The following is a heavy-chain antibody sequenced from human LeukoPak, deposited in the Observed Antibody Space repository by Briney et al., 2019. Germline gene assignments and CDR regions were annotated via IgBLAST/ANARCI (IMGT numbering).Heavy chain of an antibody. D-gene: IGHD1-14*01. Sequence: ASETLSLTCTGSGGSISSYYWSWIRQPPGKGREGSGSTYHSGSTYYNPSLKSRVTISEDTFKNQFSLKLSSVAAADTAVYYGARVGRNYYYYTAVTAKATTVTLSS. J-gene: IGHJ6*03. V-gene: IGHV4-38-2*02. CDR2: TYHSGST. CDR3: ARVGRNYYYYTAV. CDR1: GGSISSYY.